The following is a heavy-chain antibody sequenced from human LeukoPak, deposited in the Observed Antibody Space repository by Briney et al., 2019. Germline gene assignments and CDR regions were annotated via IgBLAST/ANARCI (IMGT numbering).Heavy chain of an antibody. D-gene: IGHD3-22*01. Sequence: GESLKISCKGSGYSFTSYWIGWVRQMPGKGLEWMGIIYPGDSDTRYSPSFQGQVTISADESISTAFVQWSSLRASDTAMYYCAFDISGYFRFNFWGQGTLLTVSS. V-gene: IGHV5-51*01. CDR2: IYPGDSDT. CDR3: AFDISGYFRFNF. J-gene: IGHJ4*02. CDR1: GYSFTSYW.